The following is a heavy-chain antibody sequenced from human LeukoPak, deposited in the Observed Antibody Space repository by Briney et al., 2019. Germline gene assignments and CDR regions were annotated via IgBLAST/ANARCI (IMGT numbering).Heavy chain of an antibody. CDR3: ARDVLHRIHYDSSAYYPGSSY. J-gene: IGHJ4*02. CDR1: GYTFTSYY. V-gene: IGHV1-46*01. CDR2: INPSGGST. Sequence: ASVKVSCKASGYTFTSYYMHWVRQAPGQGLEWMGIINPSGGSTSYAQKFQGRVTMTRDTSTSTVYMELRSLRSDDTAVYYCARDVLHRIHYDSSAYYPGSSYWGQGTLVTVSS. D-gene: IGHD3-22*01.